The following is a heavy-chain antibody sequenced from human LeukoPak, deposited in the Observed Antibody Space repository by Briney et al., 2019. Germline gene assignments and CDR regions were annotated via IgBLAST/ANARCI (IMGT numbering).Heavy chain of an antibody. CDR3: ARDLPFAD. Sequence: GSVKVSCKASGDTFTNYHMHWGREAPGQGREWRGRIYPSSGGTDYAQKFQGRITLTTETSIKTACMGMSRLRFEDTPVYYCARDLPFADCGEGTLVTASS. D-gene: IGHD2/OR15-2a*01. V-gene: IGHV1-2*06. J-gene: IGHJ4*02. CDR2: IYPSSGGT. CDR1: GDTFTNYH.